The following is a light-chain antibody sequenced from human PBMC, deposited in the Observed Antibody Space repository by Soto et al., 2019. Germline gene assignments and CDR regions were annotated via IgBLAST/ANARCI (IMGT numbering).Light chain of an antibody. CDR3: AAWDDRLNGVV. J-gene: IGLJ2*01. V-gene: IGLV1-44*01. Sequence: QSVLTQPPSASGTPGQRVTISCSGSSSNVASNYVNWYQQVPGTAPKLLIYDNSQRPSGIPDRFSGSKSGTSASLAINGLQSDDEADYYCAAWDDRLNGVVFGGGTKVTVL. CDR2: DNS. CDR1: SSNVASNY.